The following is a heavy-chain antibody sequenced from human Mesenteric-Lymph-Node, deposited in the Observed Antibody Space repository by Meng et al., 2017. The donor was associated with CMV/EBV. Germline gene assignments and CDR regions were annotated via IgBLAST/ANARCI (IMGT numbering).Heavy chain of an antibody. CDR2: TDDVGST. Sequence: SETLSLTCTVSGGFVSSGSFYWSWIRQPPGKGLEWIGYTDDVGSTSHNPSLRSRASILIDTSKNQFALRLSSVTAADTAVYYCARVYGRKSLNFYYGMDVWGQGTTVTVSS. D-gene: IGHD4-17*01. CDR1: GGFVSSGSFY. V-gene: IGHV4-61*01. J-gene: IGHJ6*02. CDR3: ARVYGRKSLNFYYGMDV.